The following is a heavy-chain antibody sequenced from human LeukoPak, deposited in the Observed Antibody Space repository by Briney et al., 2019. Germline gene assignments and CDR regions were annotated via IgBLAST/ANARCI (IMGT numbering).Heavy chain of an antibody. D-gene: IGHD2-2*01. V-gene: IGHV6-1*01. Sequence: SQTLSLTCAISGYSLFTQSVVWNLIRQSPSRGLEWLGRTYYRSKWSFDYVLSVKSRITISADTSKNHFSLQLSSVTPDDTALYYCARGKYTSFDNWGQGTLVTVSS. CDR2: TYYRSKWSF. CDR3: ARGKYTSFDN. J-gene: IGHJ4*02. CDR1: GYSLFTQSVV.